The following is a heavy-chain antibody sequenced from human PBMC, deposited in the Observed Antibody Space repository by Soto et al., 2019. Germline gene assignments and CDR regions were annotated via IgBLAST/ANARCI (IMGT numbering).Heavy chain of an antibody. J-gene: IGHJ6*02. CDR3: AKTSGSYYGYYYYGMDV. V-gene: IGHV3-23*01. CDR1: GFTFSSYA. CDR2: ISGSGGST. Sequence: GGSLRLSCAASGFTFSSYAMSWVRQAPGKGLEWVSAISGSGGSTYYADSVKGRFTISRDNSKNTLYLQMNSLRAEDTAVYYCAKTSGSYYGYYYYGMDVWGQGTTVTVSS. D-gene: IGHD3-10*01.